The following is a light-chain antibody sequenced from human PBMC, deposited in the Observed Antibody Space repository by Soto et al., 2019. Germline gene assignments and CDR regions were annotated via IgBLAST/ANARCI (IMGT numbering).Light chain of an antibody. J-gene: IGLJ1*01. CDR1: SSDVGSYNL. CDR3: CSYAGSSMV. CDR2: EVS. V-gene: IGLV2-23*02. Sequence: QSALTQPASVSGSPGQSITISCTGTSSDVGSYNLVSWYQQHPGKAPKLMIYEVSKRPSGVSNRFSGSKSGNTASLTISGLQVEDEADYYCCSYAGSSMVFGTGTKLTVL.